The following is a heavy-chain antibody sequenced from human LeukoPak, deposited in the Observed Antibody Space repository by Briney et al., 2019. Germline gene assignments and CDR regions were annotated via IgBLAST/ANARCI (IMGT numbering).Heavy chain of an antibody. Sequence: SDTLSLTCTVSGGSISSSSYYWGWIRQRPGKGLEWIGSIYYSGSTYYNPSLKSRVTISVDTSKNQFSLKLSSVTAADTAVYYCASEQGFGELLTFDYWGQGTLVTVSS. CDR2: IYYSGST. V-gene: IGHV4-39*01. D-gene: IGHD3-10*01. CDR3: ASEQGFGELLTFDY. J-gene: IGHJ4*02. CDR1: GGSISSSSYY.